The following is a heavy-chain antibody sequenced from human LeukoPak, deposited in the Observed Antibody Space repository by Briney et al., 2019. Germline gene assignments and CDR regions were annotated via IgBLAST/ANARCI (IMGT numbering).Heavy chain of an antibody. J-gene: IGHJ4*02. CDR1: GGSISSGGYY. V-gene: IGHV4-31*03. CDR3: ARFGITVVRGGKYYFDY. Sequence: KPSETLSLTCTVSGGSISSGGYYWSWIRQHPGKGLEWIGYIYYSGSTYSNPSLKSRVTISVDTSKNQFSLMLSSVTAADTAVYYCARFGITVVRGGKYYFDYWGQGTLVTVSS. D-gene: IGHD3-10*01. CDR2: IYYSGST.